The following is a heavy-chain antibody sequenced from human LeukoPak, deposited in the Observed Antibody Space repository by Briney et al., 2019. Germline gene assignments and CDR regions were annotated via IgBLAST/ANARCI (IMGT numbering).Heavy chain of an antibody. CDR1: GLTSSTYA. J-gene: IGHJ6*03. CDR2: ISDGGGST. CDR3: AKDRGAVAGVMDV. Sequence: GGSLRLSCAASGLTSSTYAMSWGRQAPGKGLGWGSAISDGGGSTYYADSVKGRFTISRDNSKNTVFLQMNSLRAEDTAVYYCAKDRGAVAGVMDVWGKGTTVTVSS. V-gene: IGHV3-23*01. D-gene: IGHD6-19*01.